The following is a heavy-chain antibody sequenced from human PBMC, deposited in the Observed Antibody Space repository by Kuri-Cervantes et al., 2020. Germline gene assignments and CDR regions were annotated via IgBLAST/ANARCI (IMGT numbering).Heavy chain of an antibody. CDR2: INHSGST. V-gene: IGHV4-34*01. D-gene: IGHD2-21*02. J-gene: IGHJ6*04. Sequence: SETLSLTCAVYGGSFSGYYWSWIRQSPGKGLEWIGEINHSGSTNYNPSLKGRVTMSLDTSKTQFSLKLTSVTAADTAVYYCARGVGIYCGGDCYPLDVWGKGTTVTVSS. CDR1: GGSFSGYY. CDR3: ARGVGIYCGGDCYPLDV.